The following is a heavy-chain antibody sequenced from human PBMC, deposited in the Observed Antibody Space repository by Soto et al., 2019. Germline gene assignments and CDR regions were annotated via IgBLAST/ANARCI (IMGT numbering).Heavy chain of an antibody. V-gene: IGHV3-23*01. CDR1: GFTFSSYA. D-gene: IGHD6-19*01. CDR3: ANRPTQWLDSVDY. J-gene: IGHJ4*02. Sequence: GGSLRLSCAASGFTFSSYATSWVRQAPGKGLEWVSAISGSGGSTYYADSVKGRFTISRDNSKNTLYLQMNSLRAEDTAVYYCANRPTQWLDSVDYWGQGTLVTVSS. CDR2: ISGSGGST.